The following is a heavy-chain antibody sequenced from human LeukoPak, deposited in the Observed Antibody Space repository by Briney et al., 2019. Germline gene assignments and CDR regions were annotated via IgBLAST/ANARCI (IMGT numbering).Heavy chain of an antibody. V-gene: IGHV1-69*04. D-gene: IGHD2-2*01. CDR1: GGTFSSYA. Sequence: SVKVSCKASGGTFSSYAISWVRQAPGQGLEWMGRIIPILGIANYAQKFQGRVTITTDESTSTAYMELSSLRSEDTAVYYCARGRSAAQAFSVYYYYYYMDVWGKGTTVTVSS. CDR3: ARGRSAAQAFSVYYYYYYMDV. J-gene: IGHJ6*03. CDR2: IIPILGIA.